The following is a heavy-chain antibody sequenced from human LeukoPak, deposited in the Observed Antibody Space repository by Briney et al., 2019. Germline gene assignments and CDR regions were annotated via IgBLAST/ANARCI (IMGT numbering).Heavy chain of an antibody. CDR1: GFTFDGYA. Sequence: PGGSLRLSCAASGFTFDGYAMHWVRQAPGKGLEWVSLISGDGGSTYYADSVKGRFTISRDNSKNSLYLQMNSLRTKDTALYYCAKDREDTYYYMDVWGKGTTVTVS. V-gene: IGHV3-43*02. J-gene: IGHJ6*03. CDR2: ISGDGGST. CDR3: AKDREDTYYYMDV. D-gene: IGHD5-18*01.